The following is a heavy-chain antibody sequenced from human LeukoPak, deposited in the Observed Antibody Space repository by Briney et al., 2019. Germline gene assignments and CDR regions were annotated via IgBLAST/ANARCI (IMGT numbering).Heavy chain of an antibody. CDR1: GDSVSNNNAA. V-gene: IGHV6-1*01. Sequence: SQTLSLTCAISGDSVSNNNAAWNWIRQSPSRGLEWLGRTYYRSKWYTDYAVSVSSRITINPDASKNQFSLQLNSVTPEDTAVYYCARFHDSRGDAFDIWGQGTMVTVSS. D-gene: IGHD3-22*01. J-gene: IGHJ3*02. CDR3: ARFHDSRGDAFDI. CDR2: TYYRSKWYT.